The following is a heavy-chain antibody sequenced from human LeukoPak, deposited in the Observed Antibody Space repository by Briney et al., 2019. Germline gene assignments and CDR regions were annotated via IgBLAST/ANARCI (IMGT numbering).Heavy chain of an antibody. V-gene: IGHV4-30-2*01. CDR1: GGSISSGGYS. Sequence: SETLSLTCAVSGGSISSGGYSWSWIRQPPGTGLEWLGYIYHSGSTYYNPSLKSRVTISVDRSKNQFSLKLSSVTAADTAVYYCARNYYDSSGYYVYFDYWGQGTLVTVSS. J-gene: IGHJ4*02. D-gene: IGHD3-22*01. CDR3: ARNYYDSSGYYVYFDY. CDR2: IYHSGST.